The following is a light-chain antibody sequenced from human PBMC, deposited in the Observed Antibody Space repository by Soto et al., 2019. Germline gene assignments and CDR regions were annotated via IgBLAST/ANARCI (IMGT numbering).Light chain of an antibody. CDR3: QQGSNWPRT. Sequence: EIVLTQSPATLSLSPGERATLSCRASQSVSSYLAWYQQKTGQAPRLLIYDASNRATGIPARFSGSGSGTDFTLTISSLEPEDFAVYYCQQGSNWPRTFGQGTKLEIK. V-gene: IGKV3-11*01. CDR1: QSVSSY. CDR2: DAS. J-gene: IGKJ2*01.